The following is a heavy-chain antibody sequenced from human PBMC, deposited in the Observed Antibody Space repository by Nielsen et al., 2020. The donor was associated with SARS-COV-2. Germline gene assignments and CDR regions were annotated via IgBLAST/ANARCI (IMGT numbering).Heavy chain of an antibody. CDR1: GFTFSSYA. V-gene: IGHV3-23*01. CDR3: AKDTRGGYYDSSDPRML. J-gene: IGHJ4*02. Sequence: GESLKISCAASGFTFSSYAMSWVRQAPGKGLEWVSAISGSGGSTYYADSVKGRFTISRDNSKNTLYLQMNSLRAEDTAVYYCAKDTRGGYYDSSDPRMLWGQGTLVTVSS. D-gene: IGHD3-22*01. CDR2: ISGSGGST.